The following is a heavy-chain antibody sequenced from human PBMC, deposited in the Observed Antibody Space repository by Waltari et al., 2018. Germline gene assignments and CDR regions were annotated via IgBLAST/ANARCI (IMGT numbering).Heavy chain of an antibody. D-gene: IGHD3-10*01. J-gene: IGHJ4*02. CDR2: INPNSGGT. Sequence: QVQLVQSGAEVKKPGASVKVSCKASAYSRYTFTDYYIHWVRQAPGQGLEWLGWINPNSGGTNFAQNFQDRVTMTRDTSISTAYMELSRLTSDDTAVYYCARGGLRIQGVGSFDYWGQGTLIRVSS. CDR3: ARGGLRIQGVGSFDY. CDR1: AYSRYTFTDYY. V-gene: IGHV1-2*02.